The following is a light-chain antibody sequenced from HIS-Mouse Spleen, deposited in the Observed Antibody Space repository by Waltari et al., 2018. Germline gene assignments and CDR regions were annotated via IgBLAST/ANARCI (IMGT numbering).Light chain of an antibody. CDR3: CSYAGSSTFEV. J-gene: IGLJ2*01. Sequence: QSALTQPASVSGSPGQSITISCTGTSSDVGGYNYASWYQQHPGKAPKLMIYEVSNRPSGVSNRFSGSKSGNTASLTISGLQAEDEADYYCCSYAGSSTFEVFGGGTKLTVL. V-gene: IGLV2-23*02. CDR1: SSDVGGYNY. CDR2: EVS.